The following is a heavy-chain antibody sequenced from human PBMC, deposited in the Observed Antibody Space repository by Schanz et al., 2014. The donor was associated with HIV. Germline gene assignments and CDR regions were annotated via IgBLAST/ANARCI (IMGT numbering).Heavy chain of an antibody. CDR1: GFTFNSYD. Sequence: VQLVDSGGGVVQPGRSLRLSCAASGFTFNSYDMHWVRQAPGKGLEWVSSISGSTGRTYYAESVKGRFTISRDNSKNTLYLHMSSLRVEDTAVYYCATTLYPYTSSSDYYYGMDVWGQGTTVTVSS. CDR2: ISGSTGRT. V-gene: IGHV3-23*04. D-gene: IGHD6-6*01. CDR3: ATTLYPYTSSSDYYYGMDV. J-gene: IGHJ6*02.